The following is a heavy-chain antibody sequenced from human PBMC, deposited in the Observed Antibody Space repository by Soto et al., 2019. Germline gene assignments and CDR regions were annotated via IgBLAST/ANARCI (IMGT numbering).Heavy chain of an antibody. Sequence: ETLSLTCTVSGGSISSYYWSWIRQPPRKGLEWIGYIYYSGSTNYNPSLKSRVTISVDTSKNQFSLKLSSVTAADTAVYYCARHEAKNWNDFPTAAFDIWGQGTMVTGSS. D-gene: IGHD1-1*01. V-gene: IGHV4-59*08. CDR1: GGSISSYY. CDR3: ARHEAKNWNDFPTAAFDI. J-gene: IGHJ3*02. CDR2: IYYSGST.